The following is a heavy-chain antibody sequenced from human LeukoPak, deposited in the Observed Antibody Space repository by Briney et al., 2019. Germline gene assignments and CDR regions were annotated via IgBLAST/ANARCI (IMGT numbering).Heavy chain of an antibody. D-gene: IGHD5-18*01. CDR2: IKQGGSEK. Sequence: GGSLRLSCAASGFTFSSYWMSWIRQAPGKGLEWVANIKQGGSEKYYVGSVKGRFTISRDNAKNSLYLQMNSLRVEDTAVYYCTKHTYDKPFDYGGQGTLVTVSA. CDR3: TKHTYDKPFDY. V-gene: IGHV3-7*01. CDR1: GFTFSSYW. J-gene: IGHJ4*02.